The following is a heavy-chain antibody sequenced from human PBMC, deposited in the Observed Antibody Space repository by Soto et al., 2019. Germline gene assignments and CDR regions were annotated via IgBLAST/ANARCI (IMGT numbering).Heavy chain of an antibody. CDR3: AHHTITPATNWFDP. D-gene: IGHD2-2*01. Sequence: SGPTLVNPTQTLTLTCTFSGFSLTTSGVGVGWIRQPPGKALEWLALIYWNDDKRYSPSLRGRLTITKDTSKNQVVLAMANMDPVDTATYYCAHHTITPATNWFDPWGLGTLVTVSS. CDR1: GFSLTTSGVG. V-gene: IGHV2-5*01. J-gene: IGHJ5*02. CDR2: IYWNDDK.